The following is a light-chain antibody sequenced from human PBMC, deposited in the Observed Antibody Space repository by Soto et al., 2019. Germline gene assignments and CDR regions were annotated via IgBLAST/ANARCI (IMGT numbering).Light chain of an antibody. CDR3: CSYAGSYTDV. CDR2: AVS. Sequence: QSALTQPRSVSGSPGQSVTISCTGTSSDVGGYNYVSWYQQHPGKAPKLTIYAVSERPSGVPDRFSGSKSGNTASLTISGLQAEDEADYYCCSYAGSYTDVFGTGTKVTVL. CDR1: SSDVGGYNY. V-gene: IGLV2-11*01. J-gene: IGLJ1*01.